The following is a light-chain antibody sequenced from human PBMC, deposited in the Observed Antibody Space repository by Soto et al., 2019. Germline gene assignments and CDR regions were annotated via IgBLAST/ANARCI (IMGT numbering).Light chain of an antibody. J-gene: IGLJ2*01. CDR2: DVN. CDR3: SSYPSSSTVV. V-gene: IGLV2-14*01. CDR1: SSEVGGYNY. Sequence: QSALTQPASVSGYPGQSITISCTGTSSEVGGYNYVSWYQQHPGKAPKLMIYDVNNRPSGVSNCFSGSKSGNTASLTISWLQAEDEADYYCSSYPSSSTVVFGGGTKLTVL.